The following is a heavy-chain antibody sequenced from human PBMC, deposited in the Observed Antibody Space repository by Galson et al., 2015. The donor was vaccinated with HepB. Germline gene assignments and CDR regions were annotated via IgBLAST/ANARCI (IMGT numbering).Heavy chain of an antibody. CDR1: GYTFTSYD. CDR3: ARGVGPYGSGRSTFDY. Sequence: SVKVSCKASGYTFTSYDINWVRQATGQELEWMGWMNPNSGNTGYAQKFQGRVTMTRNTSISTAYMELSSLRSEDTAVYYCARGVGPYGSGRSTFDYWGQGTLVTVSS. D-gene: IGHD3-10*01. V-gene: IGHV1-8*01. CDR2: MNPNSGNT. J-gene: IGHJ4*02.